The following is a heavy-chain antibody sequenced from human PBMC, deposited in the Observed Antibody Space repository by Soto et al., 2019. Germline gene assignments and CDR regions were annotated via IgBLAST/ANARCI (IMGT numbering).Heavy chain of an antibody. CDR1: GGSISSSSYY. V-gene: IGHV4-39*01. CDR2: IYYSGST. J-gene: IGHJ5*02. Sequence: QLQLQESGPGLVKPSETLSLTCTVSGGSISSSSYYWGWIRQPPGKGLEWIGSIYYSGSTYYNPYIKSRVTISVDTSKNQFSLKLSSVTAADPAVYYCSRLNLDAWGQGTLVTVSS. CDR3: SRLNLDA.